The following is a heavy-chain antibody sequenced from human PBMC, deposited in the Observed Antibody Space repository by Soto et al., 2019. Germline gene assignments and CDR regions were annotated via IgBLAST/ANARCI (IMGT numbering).Heavy chain of an antibody. D-gene: IGHD3-3*01. J-gene: IGHJ4*02. CDR3: AREPRDDFWSGYFDF. CDR2: IIPRSGTS. V-gene: IGHV1-69*13. Sequence: SVKVSCKASGDTFSTYTITWVRQAPGQGLEWMGGIIPRSGTSNYAQKFQGRVTITADESTSTAYMELSNLRSDDTAVYYCAREPRDDFWSGYFDFWGQGTPVTVSS. CDR1: GDTFSTYT.